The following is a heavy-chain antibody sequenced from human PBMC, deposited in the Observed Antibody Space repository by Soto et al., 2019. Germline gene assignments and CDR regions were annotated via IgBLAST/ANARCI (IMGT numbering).Heavy chain of an antibody. V-gene: IGHV3-30-3*01. D-gene: IGHD1-1*01. CDR2: TSNDGSNT. J-gene: IGHJ6*02. Sequence: QVQLVESGGGVVQPGRSLRLSCAASAFTLSKFVMHWVRQAPGKGLEWVAVTSNDGSNTFYAGSVKGRFTISRDNSKSVVYLRMNSLRDEDTAVYYCARGNMDVWGRGTTVTVSS. CDR1: AFTLSKFV. CDR3: ARGNMDV.